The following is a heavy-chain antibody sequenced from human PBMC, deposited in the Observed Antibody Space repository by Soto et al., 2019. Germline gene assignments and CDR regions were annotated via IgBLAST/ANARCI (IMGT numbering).Heavy chain of an antibody. CDR1: GGSITRGGYY. J-gene: IGHJ4*02. V-gene: IGHV4-31*03. Sequence: PSETLSLTCPVSGGSITRGGYYWSWIRQHPGKSLEWVGYIYYSGSTYYNPSLKIRVTISVDTSKTKFSLKLSSVTAADTAVYYCARGYDSSGYLHDYWGQGTLVTVSS. CDR2: IYYSGST. CDR3: ARGYDSSGYLHDY. D-gene: IGHD3-22*01.